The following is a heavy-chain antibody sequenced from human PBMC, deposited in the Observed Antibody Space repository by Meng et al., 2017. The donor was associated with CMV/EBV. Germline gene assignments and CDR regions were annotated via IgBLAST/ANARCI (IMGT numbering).Heavy chain of an antibody. CDR3: ARERTYRRGYSGYDFRYFDY. J-gene: IGHJ4*02. V-gene: IGHV3-7*01. Sequence: GESLKISCAASGFTFSSYWMSWVRQAPGKGLEWVANIKQDGSEKYYVDSVKGRFTISRDNAKNSLYLQMNSLSAEDTAVYYCARERTYRRGYSGYDFRYFDYWGQGTLVTVSS. D-gene: IGHD5-12*01. CDR1: GFTFSSYW. CDR2: IKQDGSEK.